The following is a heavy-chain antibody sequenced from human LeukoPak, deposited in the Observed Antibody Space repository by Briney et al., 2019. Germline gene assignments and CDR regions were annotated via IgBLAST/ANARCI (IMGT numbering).Heavy chain of an antibody. Sequence: GGSLRLSCAASGFTFSNHAMSWVRQAPAKGLEGVSTIGGSGDSTYYADCVKVRFTISGDNSKNTLYLQMNSLRAEDTAVYYCARRGPNWGFFDYWGRGTLVTVSS. D-gene: IGHD7-27*01. J-gene: IGHJ4*02. CDR2: IGGSGDST. CDR3: ARRGPNWGFFDY. V-gene: IGHV3-23*01. CDR1: GFTFSNHA.